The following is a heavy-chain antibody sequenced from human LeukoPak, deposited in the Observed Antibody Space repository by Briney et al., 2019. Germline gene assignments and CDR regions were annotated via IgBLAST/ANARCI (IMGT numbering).Heavy chain of an antibody. V-gene: IGHV4-59*01. D-gene: IGHD3-10*01. J-gene: IGHJ4*02. CDR3: ARALLWFGELTAGYYFDY. Sequence: PSETLSLTCTVSGGSISSYYWSWIRQHPGRGLEWVGYIYYSGSTNYNPSLKSRVTISVDTSKNHFSLKLSPVTAADTAVYYCARALLWFGELTAGYYFDYWGQGTLVTVSS. CDR1: GGSISSYY. CDR2: IYYSGST.